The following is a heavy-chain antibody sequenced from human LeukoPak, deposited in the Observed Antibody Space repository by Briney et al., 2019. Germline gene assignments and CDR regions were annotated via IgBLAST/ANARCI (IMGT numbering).Heavy chain of an antibody. D-gene: IGHD3-3*01. CDR1: GGSISSYY. CDR3: ARDKGTSGYWYYFDY. V-gene: IGHV4-4*07. CDR2: IYTRGST. J-gene: IGHJ4*02. Sequence: SETLSLTCTVSGGSISSYYWSWIRQPAGKGLEWIGRIYTRGSTNYNPSLKSRVTMSVDTSKNQFSLKLSSVTAADTAVYYCARDKGTSGYWYYFDYWGQGTLVTVSS.